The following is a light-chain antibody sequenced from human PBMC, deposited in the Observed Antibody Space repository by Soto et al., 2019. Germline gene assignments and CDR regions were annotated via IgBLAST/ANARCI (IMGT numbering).Light chain of an antibody. V-gene: IGLV2-23*01. CDR2: EDS. J-gene: IGLJ1*01. CDR3: CSYAGSSTYV. CDR1: SSDFGSYNL. Sequence: QSVLTRPASVSGSPGQSITISCTGTSSDFGSYNLVSWYQQHPGKAPKLMIYEDSKRPSGVSNRFSGSKSGNTASLTISGLQAEDDADYYCCSYAGSSTYVFGTGTKLTVL.